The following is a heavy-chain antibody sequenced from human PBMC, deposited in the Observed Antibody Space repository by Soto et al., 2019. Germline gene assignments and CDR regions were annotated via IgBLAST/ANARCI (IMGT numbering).Heavy chain of an antibody. CDR3: AKDLSDSSGYYYGPDAFDI. Sequence: GGSLRLSCAASGFTFSSYGMHWVRQAPGKGLEWVAVISYDGSNKYYADSVKGRFTISRDNSKNTLYLQMNSLRAEDTAVYCCAKDLSDSSGYYYGPDAFDIWGQGTMVTVSS. CDR1: GFTFSSYG. CDR2: ISYDGSNK. V-gene: IGHV3-30*18. J-gene: IGHJ3*02. D-gene: IGHD3-22*01.